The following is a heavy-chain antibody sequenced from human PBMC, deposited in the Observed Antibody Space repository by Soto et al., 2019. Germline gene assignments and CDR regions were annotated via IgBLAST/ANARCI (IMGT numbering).Heavy chain of an antibody. CDR3: ARDTGHSPGLCGSSGSYGYYGMDV. D-gene: IGHD3-10*01. Sequence: VKVSCKASGYTFTGYYMHWVRQAPGQGLEWMGWINPNSGGTNYAQKFQGWVTMTRDTSISTAYMELSRLRSDDTAVYYCARDTGHSPGLCGSSGSYGYYGMDVWGQGTMVTVSS. J-gene: IGHJ6*02. V-gene: IGHV1-2*04. CDR2: INPNSGGT. CDR1: GYTFTGYY.